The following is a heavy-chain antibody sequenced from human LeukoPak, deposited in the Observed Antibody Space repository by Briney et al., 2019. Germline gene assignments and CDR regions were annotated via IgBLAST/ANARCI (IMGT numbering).Heavy chain of an antibody. D-gene: IGHD3-10*01. CDR2: IHHSGGT. CDR1: GDSMIGRY. V-gene: IGHV4-34*01. CDR3: ARATASGSGRAYDH. Sequence: PSETLSLTCAVYGDSMIGRYWTWIRQPPGKRLEWIGEIHHSGGTNSNPSLKNRVTMSIDMSKNQFSLKLNSVTAADTAVYYCARATASGSGRAYDHWAQGNLVPVSS. J-gene: IGHJ4*02.